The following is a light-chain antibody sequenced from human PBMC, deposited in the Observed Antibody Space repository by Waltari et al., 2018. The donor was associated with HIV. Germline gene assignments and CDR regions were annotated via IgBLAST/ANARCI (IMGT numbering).Light chain of an antibody. V-gene: IGLV2-23*02. CDR2: DVT. Sequence: QSALTQPASVSGSPGQSITISCTGTSSDVGGYNYVSWYQQHPGNAPTLMIYDVTKRPSGVSNRVSGSKSGNTASLTISGLQAEDEADYYCCSYAGSSTFAVFGGGTKLTVL. CDR1: SSDVGGYNY. CDR3: CSYAGSSTFAV. J-gene: IGLJ2*01.